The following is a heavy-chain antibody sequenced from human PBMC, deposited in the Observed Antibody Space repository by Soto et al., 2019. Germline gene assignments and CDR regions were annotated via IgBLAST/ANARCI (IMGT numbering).Heavy chain of an antibody. CDR3: ARRGNKDDYNWAY. V-gene: IGHV4-39*01. CDR1: GGSISSSSYY. D-gene: IGHD4-4*01. CDR2: IYYSGST. Sequence: SETLSLTCTVSGGSISSSSYYWGWIRQPPGKGLEWIGSIYYSGSTYYNPSLKSRVTISVDTSKNQFSLKLSAVTAADTDVFYCARRGNKDDYNWAYWSQRTLVTVS. J-gene: IGHJ4*02.